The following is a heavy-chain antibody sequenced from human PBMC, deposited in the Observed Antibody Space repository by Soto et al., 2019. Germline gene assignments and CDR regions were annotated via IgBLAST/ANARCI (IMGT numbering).Heavy chain of an antibody. CDR3: ARPPLSGFGKYAMDV. V-gene: IGHV5-10-1*01. D-gene: IGHD3-10*01. Sequence: SLKICSTGSENILTYYCIRSLRQMPGKGLEWMGRIDPYDSYTNYSPSFQGHVTISVDKSISTAYLQWSSLKASDTAMYYCARPPLSGFGKYAMDVWGQGTTVTVSS. CDR2: IDPYDSYT. J-gene: IGHJ6*02. CDR1: ENILTYYC.